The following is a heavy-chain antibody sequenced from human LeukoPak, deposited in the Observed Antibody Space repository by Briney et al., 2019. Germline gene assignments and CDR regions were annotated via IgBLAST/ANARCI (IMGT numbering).Heavy chain of an antibody. V-gene: IGHV3-23*01. D-gene: IGHD7-27*01. J-gene: IGHJ2*01. Sequence: PGGSQRLSCEASGFTFRTYGMTWVRQAPGKGLEWVSGITGSSTWTYYADSVRGRFTISRDNSKNTLHLQMNNLTADDTAIYYCARELVSLGTGYFDLWGRGTLVTVSS. CDR1: GFTFRTYG. CDR2: ITGSSTWT. CDR3: ARELVSLGTGYFDL.